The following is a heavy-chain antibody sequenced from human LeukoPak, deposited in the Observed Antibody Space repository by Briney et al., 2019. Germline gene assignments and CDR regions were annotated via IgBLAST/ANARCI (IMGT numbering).Heavy chain of an antibody. Sequence: GGSLRLSCTASGFTFSRYWMSWVRQVPGKGPEFVANIKEDGSEKSYVDFVKGRSTISRDNVKNSVSLQMNSLRVEDTAVYYCAREPGYSEFDVWGQGIMVIVSS. CDR2: IKEDGSEK. CDR1: GFTFSRYW. V-gene: IGHV3-7*01. D-gene: IGHD4-11*01. J-gene: IGHJ3*01. CDR3: AREPGYSEFDV.